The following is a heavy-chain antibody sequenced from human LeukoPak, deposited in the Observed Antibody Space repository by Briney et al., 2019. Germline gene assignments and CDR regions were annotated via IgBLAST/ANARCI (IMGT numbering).Heavy chain of an antibody. CDR1: GFTFEAYA. J-gene: IGHJ4*02. D-gene: IGHD3-10*01. Sequence: QSGGSLRLSCAASGFTFEAYAMHWVRQAPGKGLEWVSLISGDGGSLHYADSVKGRFTISRDNSKNTLYLQMNSLRAEDTAVYYCARDGLLWFGEPDYWGQGTLVTVSS. CDR3: ARDGLLWFGEPDY. CDR2: ISGDGGSL. V-gene: IGHV3-43*02.